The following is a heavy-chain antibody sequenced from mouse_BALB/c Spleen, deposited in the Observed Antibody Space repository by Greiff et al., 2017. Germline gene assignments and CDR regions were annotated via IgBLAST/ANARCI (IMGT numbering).Heavy chain of an antibody. V-gene: IGHV14-4*02. CDR2: IDPENGDT. CDR1: GFNIKDYY. Sequence: EVQLVESGAELVRSGASVKLSCTASGFNIKDYYMHWVKQRPEQGLEWIGWIDPENGDTEYAPKFQGKATMTADTSSNTAYLQLSSLTSEDTAVYYCNERSYAMDYWGQGTSVTVSS. J-gene: IGHJ4*01. CDR3: NERSYAMDY.